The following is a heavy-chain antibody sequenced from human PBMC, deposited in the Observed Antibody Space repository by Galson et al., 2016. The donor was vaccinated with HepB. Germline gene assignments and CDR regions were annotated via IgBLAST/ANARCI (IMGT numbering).Heavy chain of an antibody. CDR1: GFIVSTNY. CDR3: ASGVYSRRWPKGDY. J-gene: IGHJ4*02. CDR2: IYSGGST. Sequence: SLRLSCAASGFIVSTNYMGWVRQAPGKGLEWVSFIYSGGSTYYADSVKGRFTISSDNSKNTVYLQMNSMRAEDTDVYYCASGVYSRRWPKGDYWGQGTLVTVSS. D-gene: IGHD6-19*01. V-gene: IGHV3-53*01.